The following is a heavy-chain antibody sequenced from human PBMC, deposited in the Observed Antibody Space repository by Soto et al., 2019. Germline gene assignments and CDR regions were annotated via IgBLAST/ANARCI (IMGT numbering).Heavy chain of an antibody. CDR2: ISFDGSTK. D-gene: IGHD2-21*01. Sequence: GGSLRLSCAASGFTLSNYGMDWVRQAPGKGLEWVALISFDGSTKYYADSVKGRFTISRDTSKNTLYLQMNSLRAEDTAVYYCAKDRRANRGIIGAVVLEYWGQGTLVTVSS. J-gene: IGHJ4*02. V-gene: IGHV3-30*18. CDR3: AKDRRANRGIIGAVVLEY. CDR1: GFTLSNYG.